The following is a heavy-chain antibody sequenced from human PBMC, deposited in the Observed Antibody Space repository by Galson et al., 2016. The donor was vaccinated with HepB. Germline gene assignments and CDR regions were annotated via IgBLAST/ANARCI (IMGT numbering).Heavy chain of an antibody. CDR2: INTGDGST. CDR3: ARYGSSWLYAFDI. Sequence: SVKVSCKASGYIFTSYAMHWVRQAPGQRLECMGWINTGDGSTKYPEKFQGRVTITRDTSANTAYMELSSLRSEDTAVYYCARYGSSWLYAFDIWGQGTMVTVSS. D-gene: IGHD6-13*01. CDR1: GYIFTSYA. V-gene: IGHV1-3*04. J-gene: IGHJ3*02.